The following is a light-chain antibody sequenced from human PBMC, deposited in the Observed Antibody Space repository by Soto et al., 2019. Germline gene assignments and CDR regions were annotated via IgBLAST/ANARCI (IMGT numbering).Light chain of an antibody. CDR2: GAS. CDR1: QSLSSN. Sequence: DTVLTQSPDTLSVSPGERATVSCRASQSLSSNLAWYQQKPGQAPRLLILGASDRVTVIPARFSGSGSGTEFSLSFSSLQSDDCAVYYCQQYNTWPWTFGQGTKVEIK. CDR3: QQYNTWPWT. V-gene: IGKV3-15*01. J-gene: IGKJ1*01.